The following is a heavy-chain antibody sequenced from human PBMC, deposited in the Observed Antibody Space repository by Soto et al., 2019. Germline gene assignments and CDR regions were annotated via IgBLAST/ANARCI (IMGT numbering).Heavy chain of an antibody. V-gene: IGHV3-66*01. D-gene: IGHD3-16*01. Sequence: GGSLRLSCAASGFTVSSNYMSWVHQAPGKGLEWVSVIYSGGSTYYADSVKGRFTISRDNSKNTLYLQMNSLRAEDTAVYYCARARFPGLYYMDVWGKGTTVTVSS. CDR3: ARARFPGLYYMDV. CDR2: IYSGGST. J-gene: IGHJ6*03. CDR1: GFTVSSNY.